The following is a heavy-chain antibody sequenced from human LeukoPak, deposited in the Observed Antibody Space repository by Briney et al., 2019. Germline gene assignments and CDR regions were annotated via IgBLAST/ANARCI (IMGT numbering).Heavy chain of an antibody. V-gene: IGHV3-23*01. Sequence: PGGSLRLSCAASGFTFSSYAMSWVRQAPGKGLEWVSAISGSGGSTYYADSVKGRFTISRDNSKNTLYLQMDSLRAEDTAVYYCAKGETTTVTTLSDYWGQGTLVTVSS. CDR1: GFTFSSYA. CDR3: AKGETTTVTTLSDY. CDR2: ISGSGGST. J-gene: IGHJ4*02. D-gene: IGHD4-17*01.